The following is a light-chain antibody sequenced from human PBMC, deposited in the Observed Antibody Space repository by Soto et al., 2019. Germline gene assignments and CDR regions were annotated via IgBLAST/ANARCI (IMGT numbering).Light chain of an antibody. CDR3: QQCNSFPIT. CDR1: QGISNC. V-gene: IGKV1-12*01. Sequence: DIPMTQSPSSVSASVGDRVTITCRASQGISNCLAWYQQKPGKAPQLLIYSASTIQSGVSSRFSGSGSGTDFTLTISSLQPEDFATYYCQQCNSFPITFGQGTRLEIK. J-gene: IGKJ5*01. CDR2: SAS.